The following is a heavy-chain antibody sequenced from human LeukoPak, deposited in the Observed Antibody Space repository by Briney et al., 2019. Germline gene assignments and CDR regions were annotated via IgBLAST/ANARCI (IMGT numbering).Heavy chain of an antibody. CDR2: INHSGST. CDR3: AREHNYGGNELPFDY. CDR1: GGSFSGYY. Sequence: SETLSLTCAVYGGSFSGYYWSWLRQPPGKGLEWIGEINHSGSTNYNPSLKSRVTISVDTSKNQFSLKLSSVTAADTAVYYCAREHNYGGNELPFDYWGQGTLVTVSS. V-gene: IGHV4-34*01. J-gene: IGHJ4*02. D-gene: IGHD4-23*01.